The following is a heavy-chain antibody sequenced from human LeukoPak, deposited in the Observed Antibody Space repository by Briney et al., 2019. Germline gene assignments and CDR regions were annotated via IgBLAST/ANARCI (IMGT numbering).Heavy chain of an antibody. J-gene: IGHJ6*03. CDR3: ARECIAVAGNYYYYYMDV. D-gene: IGHD6-19*01. Sequence: PSETLSLTCTVSGGSISSYYWSWIRQPAGKGLEWIGRIYTSGSTNYNPSLKSRVTMSVDTSKNQFSLKLSSVTAADTAVYYCARECIAVAGNYYYYYMDVWGKGTTVTVSS. CDR2: IYTSGST. V-gene: IGHV4-4*07. CDR1: GGSISSYY.